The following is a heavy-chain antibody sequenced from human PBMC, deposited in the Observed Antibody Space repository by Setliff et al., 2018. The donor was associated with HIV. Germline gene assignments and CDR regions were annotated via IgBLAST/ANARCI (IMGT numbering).Heavy chain of an antibody. CDR1: GGSISRSTYY. J-gene: IGHJ4*02. D-gene: IGHD6-13*01. Sequence: SETLSLTCTVSGGSISRSTYYWGWIRQPPGKGLEWIGNIYFRGDTYYNPSLKTRVTISVDTSKNQFSLKLRSVTAADTAVYYCARSQHSSSLRYFDYWGQGTLVTVSS. CDR2: IYFRGDT. CDR3: ARSQHSSSLRYFDY. V-gene: IGHV4-39*01.